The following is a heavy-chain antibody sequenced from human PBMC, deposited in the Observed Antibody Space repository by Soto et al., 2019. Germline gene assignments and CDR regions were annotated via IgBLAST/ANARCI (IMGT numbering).Heavy chain of an antibody. V-gene: IGHV4-59*01. CDR3: ARERAVAGSFDY. CDR1: GGSISSYY. J-gene: IGHJ4*02. D-gene: IGHD6-19*01. CDR2: IYYSGST. Sequence: SETLSLTCTVSGGSISSYYWSWIRQPPGKGLEWIGYIYYSGSTNYNPSLKSRVTISVDTSKNRFSLKLSSVTAADTAVYYCARERAVAGSFDYWGRGTLVTVSS.